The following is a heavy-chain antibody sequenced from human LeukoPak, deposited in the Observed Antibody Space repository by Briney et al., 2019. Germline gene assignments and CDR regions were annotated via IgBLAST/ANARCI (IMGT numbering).Heavy chain of an antibody. D-gene: IGHD2-21*02. J-gene: IGHJ5*02. CDR3: ARDSCGGDCYFSISPFDP. V-gene: IGHV4-39*07. CDR1: GGSISSSSYY. Sequence: KPSETLSLTCTVSGGSISSSSYYWGWIRQPPGKGLEWIGSIYYSGSTYYNPSLKSRVTISVDTSKNQFSLKLSSVTAADTAVYYCARDSCGGDCYFSISPFDPWGQGTLVTVSS. CDR2: IYYSGST.